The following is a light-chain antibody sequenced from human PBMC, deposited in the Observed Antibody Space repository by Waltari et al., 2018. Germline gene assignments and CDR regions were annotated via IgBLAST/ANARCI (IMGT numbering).Light chain of an antibody. J-gene: IGKJ4*01. V-gene: IGKV1-39*01. Sequence: IQLTQSPSSLSASVGDSVTISCRASQRISSQLAWYQQKPGKAPKLLIYAASSLQSGVPSRFSGSGSGTDFTLTISSLQPEDFATYYCQQSYSTPTFGGGTKVEIK. CDR3: QQSYSTPT. CDR1: QRISSQ. CDR2: AAS.